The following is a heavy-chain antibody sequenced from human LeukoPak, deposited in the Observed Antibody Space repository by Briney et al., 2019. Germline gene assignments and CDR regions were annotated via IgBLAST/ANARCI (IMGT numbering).Heavy chain of an antibody. CDR1: GFTLCSYK. CDR3: ARARGGSGSYSDY. D-gene: IGHD1-26*01. V-gene: IGHV3-48*02. J-gene: IGHJ4*02. CDR2: ISGSSCSR. Sequence: GESLRLSCAVSGFTLCSYKMTWVRQAPGKGLEWISYISGSSCSRYYADAEKGRFTISRDNAKNSLYLQMNRLRHEDTAVYYCARARGGSGSYSDYWGQGTRVTVSS.